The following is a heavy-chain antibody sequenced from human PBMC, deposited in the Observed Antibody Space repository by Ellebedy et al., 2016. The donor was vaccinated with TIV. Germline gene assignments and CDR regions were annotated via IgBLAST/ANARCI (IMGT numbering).Heavy chain of an antibody. CDR1: GFNFVDHA. CDR2: IRSEAFGGTA. V-gene: IGHV3-49*04. J-gene: IGHJ4*02. CDR3: TRHWGYRFDC. Sequence: PGGSLRLSCITSGFNFVDHAMSWVRQSPGKGLEWVGFIRSEAFGGTAVYAASVNGRFIISRDDSRGIAYLQMDSLKTEDTAVYFCTRHWGYRFDCWGQGTLVTVSS. D-gene: IGHD7-27*01.